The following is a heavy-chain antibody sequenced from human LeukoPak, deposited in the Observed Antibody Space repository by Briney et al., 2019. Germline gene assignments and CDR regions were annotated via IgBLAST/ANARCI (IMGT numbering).Heavy chain of an antibody. Sequence: SETLSLTCTVSGGSISSYYWSWIRQPPGKGLEWIGYIYYSGSTNYNPSLKSRVTISVDTSKNQFSLKLSSVTATDTAVYYCARDGYYYDSSGYYYFDAFDIWGQGTMVTVSS. CDR3: ARDGYYYDSSGYYYFDAFDI. J-gene: IGHJ3*02. D-gene: IGHD3-22*01. CDR2: IYYSGST. V-gene: IGHV4-59*01. CDR1: GGSISSYY.